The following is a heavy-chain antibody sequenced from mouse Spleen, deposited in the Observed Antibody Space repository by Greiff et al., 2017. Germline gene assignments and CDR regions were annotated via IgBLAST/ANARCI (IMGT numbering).Heavy chain of an antibody. CDR3: ARRGYGSSSYWYFDV. Sequence: EVQGVESGGGLVKPGGSLKLSCAASGFTFSSYAMSWVRQTPEKRLEWVATISSGGSYTYYPDSVKGRFTISRDNAKNTLYLQMSSLRSEDTAMYYCARRGYGSSSYWYFDVWGAGTTVTVSS. CDR2: ISSGGSYT. CDR1: GFTFSSYA. J-gene: IGHJ1*01. D-gene: IGHD1-1*01. V-gene: IGHV5-9-3*01.